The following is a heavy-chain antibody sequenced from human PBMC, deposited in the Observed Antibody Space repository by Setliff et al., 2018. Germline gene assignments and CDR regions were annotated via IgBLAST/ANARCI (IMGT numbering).Heavy chain of an antibody. J-gene: IGHJ6*02. CDR2: IFYSGSS. V-gene: IGHV4-59*01. CDR3: ARLSWDGLRYHGLDV. CDR1: GVSIRSYY. Sequence: SETLSLTCTVSGVSIRSYYWSWIRQPPGKGLEWIGYIFYSGSSNYNPSLQSRVSISVDTSKNQLSLKLDSLTAADTAVYFCARLSWDGLRYHGLDVWGQGTTVTVSS. D-gene: IGHD3-10*01.